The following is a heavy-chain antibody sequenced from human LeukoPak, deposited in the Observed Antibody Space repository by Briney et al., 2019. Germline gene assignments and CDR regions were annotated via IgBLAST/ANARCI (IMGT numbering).Heavy chain of an antibody. Sequence: SETLSLTCTVSGGSISSYYWSWVRQPPGKGLEWIGYIYCSGSTNYNPSLKSRVTISVDTPKNQFSLKLSSVTAADTAVYYCAREYCSGGSCYSVAFDIWGQGTMVTVSS. J-gene: IGHJ3*02. CDR3: AREYCSGGSCYSVAFDI. CDR1: GGSISSYY. D-gene: IGHD2-15*01. V-gene: IGHV4-59*01. CDR2: IYCSGST.